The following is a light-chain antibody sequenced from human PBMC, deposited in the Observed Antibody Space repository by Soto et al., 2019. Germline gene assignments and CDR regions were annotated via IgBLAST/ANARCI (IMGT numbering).Light chain of an antibody. Sequence: IQMTQSPSSLSASVGDRVTITCRASQGGRDDVGWYQQKPGKAPKLLIYSASTLQSGVPSRFSGSGSGTAFTLTISGLQTVDFATYYWLQESNYPLTFGGGTKVVIK. CDR2: SAS. CDR1: QGGRDD. CDR3: LQESNYPLT. V-gene: IGKV1-6*01. J-gene: IGKJ4*01.